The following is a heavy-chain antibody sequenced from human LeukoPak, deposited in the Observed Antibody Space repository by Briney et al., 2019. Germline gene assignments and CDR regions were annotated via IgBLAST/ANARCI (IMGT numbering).Heavy chain of an antibody. J-gene: IGHJ4*02. D-gene: IGHD4-17*01. V-gene: IGHV3-30*02. CDR3: AKDEAYGDYWSVSGIDY. CDR1: GFTFSSYG. CDR2: IRYDGSNK. Sequence: GGSLRLSCAASGFTFSSYGIHWVRQAPGKGLEWVAFIRYDGSNKYHADSVKGRFTISRDNSKNTLYLQMNSLRAEDTAVYYCAKDEAYGDYWSVSGIDYWGQGTLVTVSS.